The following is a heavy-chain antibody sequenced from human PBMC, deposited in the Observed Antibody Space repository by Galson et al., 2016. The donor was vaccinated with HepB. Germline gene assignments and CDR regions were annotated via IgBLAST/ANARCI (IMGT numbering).Heavy chain of an antibody. D-gene: IGHD2-21*01. CDR3: ASRSSYTYSYSY. J-gene: IGHJ4*02. V-gene: IGHV1-69*04. Sequence: SVKVSCKASGGTFSSYAISWVRQAPGQGLEWLGRIIPILGIANYAQKFQGRVTITAGKSTSTAYMELSSLRSEDTAVYYCASRSSYTYSYSYWGQGTLVTVSS. CDR2: IIPILGIA. CDR1: GGTFSSYA.